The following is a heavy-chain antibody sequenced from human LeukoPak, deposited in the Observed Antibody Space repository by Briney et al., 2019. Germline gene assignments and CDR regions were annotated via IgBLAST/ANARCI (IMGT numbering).Heavy chain of an antibody. J-gene: IGHJ6*03. CDR1: GYSISSGHY. CDR3: ARTTEGGYTHDYFYYYYMDV. CDR2: IYHSGST. D-gene: IGHD5-18*01. Sequence: PSETLSLTCTVSGYSISSGHYWGWIRQPPGKGLEWIGSIYHSGSTNYNPSLKSRLTISVDTSKNQFSLKLTSVTAADTAVYYCARTTEGGYTHDYFYYYYMDVWGKGTTVTISS. V-gene: IGHV4-38-2*02.